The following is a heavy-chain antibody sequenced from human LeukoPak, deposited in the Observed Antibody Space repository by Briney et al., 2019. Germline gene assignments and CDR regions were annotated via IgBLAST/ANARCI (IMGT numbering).Heavy chain of an antibody. V-gene: IGHV1-69*06. Sequence: ASVKVSCKASGYTFTGYYMHWVRQAPGQGLEWMGGIIPIFGTANYAQKFQGRVTITADKSTSTAYMELSSLRSEDTAVYYCARYGYSGSYFSAFDIWGQGTMVTVSS. CDR2: IIPIFGTA. J-gene: IGHJ3*02. CDR3: ARYGYSGSYFSAFDI. CDR1: GYTFTGYY. D-gene: IGHD1-26*01.